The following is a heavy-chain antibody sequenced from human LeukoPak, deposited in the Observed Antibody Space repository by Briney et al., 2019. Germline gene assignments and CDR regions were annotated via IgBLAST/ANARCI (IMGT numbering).Heavy chain of an antibody. CDR1: GFTFSDYY. V-gene: IGHV3-11*04. CDR2: ISSGGNAI. CDR3: VRGSRWLQYAFDY. J-gene: IGHJ4*02. Sequence: PGGSLRLSCAASGFTFSDYYMSWLRQAPGKGLEWLSYISSGGNAILYTDSVQGRFTTSRDNAKDSLFLQMSSLRDDDTAVYYCVRGSRWLQYAFDYWGQGILVTVSS. D-gene: IGHD5-24*01.